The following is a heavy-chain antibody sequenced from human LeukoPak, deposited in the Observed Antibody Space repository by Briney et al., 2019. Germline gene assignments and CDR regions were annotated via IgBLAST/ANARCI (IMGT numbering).Heavy chain of an antibody. CDR3: ARSSEGRYYYDSSGFSYYYYYMDV. CDR1: GGSISSGSYY. V-gene: IGHV4-61*02. J-gene: IGHJ6*03. D-gene: IGHD3-22*01. CDR2: IYSSGST. Sequence: SETLSLTCTVSGGSISSGSYYWSWIRQPAGKGLEWIGRIYSSGSTNYNPSLKSRVTISVDTSKNQFSLKLSSVTAADTAVYYCARSSEGRYYYDSSGFSYYYYYMDVWGKGTTVTISS.